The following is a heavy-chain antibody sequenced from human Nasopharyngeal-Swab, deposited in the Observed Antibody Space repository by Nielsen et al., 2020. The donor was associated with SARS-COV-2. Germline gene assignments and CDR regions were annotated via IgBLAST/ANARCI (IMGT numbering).Heavy chain of an antibody. J-gene: IGHJ4*02. D-gene: IGHD3-22*01. V-gene: IGHV3-23*01. Sequence: WIRQPPGKGLEWVSYISSSGSTTYYADSVKGRFTISRDNSKNTLYLQMNSLRAEDTAVYYCAKDRITMIVEPDYWGQGTLVTVSS. CDR2: ISSSGSTT. CDR3: AKDRITMIVEPDY.